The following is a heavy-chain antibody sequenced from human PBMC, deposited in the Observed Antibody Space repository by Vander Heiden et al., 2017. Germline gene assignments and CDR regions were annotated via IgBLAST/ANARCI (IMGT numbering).Heavy chain of an antibody. CDR3: ARGQAASDP. CDR2: VDPSDSFS. V-gene: IGHV5-10-1*03. Sequence: VPTVQSAAEVRKPGESLSISCKGFGYSCTTYWISWVRQMPGKGLGWIGSVDPSDSFSNYSPSFQGHVTISTDKSISTAYLQWSSLRASDTAMYYCARGQAASDPWGQGTLVTVSS. J-gene: IGHJ5*02. CDR1: GYSCTTYW. D-gene: IGHD2-15*01.